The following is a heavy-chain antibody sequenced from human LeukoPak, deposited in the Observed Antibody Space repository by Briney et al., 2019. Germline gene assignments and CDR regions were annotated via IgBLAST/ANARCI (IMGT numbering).Heavy chain of an antibody. D-gene: IGHD5-24*01. V-gene: IGHV1-2*03. CDR2: INPNSGGT. CDR3: ARDWRWLQFYFDY. Sequence: LVASVEVSCKASGYTFTGYYMHWVRQAPGQGLEWMGWINPNSGGTNYAQKFQGRVTMTRDTSISTAYMELSRLRSDDTAVYYCARDWRWLQFYFDYWGQGTLVTVSS. J-gene: IGHJ4*02. CDR1: GYTFTGYY.